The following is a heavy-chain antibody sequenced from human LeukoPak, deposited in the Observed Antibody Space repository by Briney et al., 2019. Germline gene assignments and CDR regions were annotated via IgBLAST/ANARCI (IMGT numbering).Heavy chain of an antibody. V-gene: IGHV3-21*01. D-gene: IGHD2-15*01. J-gene: IGHJ3*02. Sequence: PGGSLRLSCAASGFTFSSYSMNWVRQAPGKGLEWVSSISSSSSYIYYADSVKGRFTISRDNAKNSLYLQMNSLRAEDTAVYYCARGSGGRRVAFDIWGQGTMVTVSS. CDR3: ARGSGGRRVAFDI. CDR2: ISSSSSYI. CDR1: GFTFSSYS.